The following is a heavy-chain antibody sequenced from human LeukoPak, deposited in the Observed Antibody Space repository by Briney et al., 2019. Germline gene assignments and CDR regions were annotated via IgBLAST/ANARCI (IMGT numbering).Heavy chain of an antibody. CDR2: INPNSGGT. CDR3: ARVARGYCSSTSCYTAGY. CDR1: GYTFTGYY. Sequence: ASVKVSCKASGYTFTGYYMHWVRQAPGQGLEWMGWINPNSGGTNYAQKFQGRVTMTRDTSISTAYMELSRLRSDDTAVYYCARVARGYCSSTSCYTAGYWGQGTLVTVSS. V-gene: IGHV1-2*02. D-gene: IGHD2-2*02. J-gene: IGHJ4*02.